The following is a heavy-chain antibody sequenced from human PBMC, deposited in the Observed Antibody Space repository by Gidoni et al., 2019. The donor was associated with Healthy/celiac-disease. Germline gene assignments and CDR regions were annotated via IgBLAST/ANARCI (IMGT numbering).Heavy chain of an antibody. J-gene: IGHJ6*02. CDR1: GGSCSGYY. Sequence: QVQLQQWGAGLLKPSETLSLTCAVYGGSCSGYYWSWIRQPPGKGLGGSGESNHSGSTNYNPSLKSRVTISVDTSKNQFSLRLSSVTAANTAMYYCARGCSSTSGYSRSFYYYYYGMDVWGQGTTVTVSS. CDR3: ARGCSSTSGYSRSFYYYYYGMDV. CDR2: SNHSGST. D-gene: IGHD2-2*02. V-gene: IGHV4-34*01.